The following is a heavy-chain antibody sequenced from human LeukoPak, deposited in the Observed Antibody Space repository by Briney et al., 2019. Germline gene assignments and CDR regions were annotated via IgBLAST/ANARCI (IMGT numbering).Heavy chain of an antibody. J-gene: IGHJ2*01. CDR2: INWSGVST. D-gene: IGHD5-18*01. Sequence: PGGSLRLSCAASGFSFDDYAMSWVRQAPGKGLEWVSGINWSGVSTVYADSVKGRFTISRDNTKNSLFLQLNSLRAEDTAFYYCAKGKDTLNPYWYFDVWGRGTLVSVSS. V-gene: IGHV3-20*04. CDR1: GFSFDDYA. CDR3: AKGKDTLNPYWYFDV.